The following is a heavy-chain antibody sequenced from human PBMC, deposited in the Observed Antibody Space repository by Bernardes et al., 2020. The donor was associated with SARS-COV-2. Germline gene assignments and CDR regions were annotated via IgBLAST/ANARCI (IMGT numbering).Heavy chain of an antibody. V-gene: IGHV4-4*07. CDR3: AREVVPAAIDSVYYYYYYMDV. Sequence: SETLSLTCTVSGGSISSYYWSWIRQPAGKGLEWIGRIYTSGSTNYNPSLKSRVTMLVDTSKNQFSLKLSSVTAADTAVYYCAREVVPAAIDSVYYYYYYMDVWGKGTTVTVSS. CDR1: GGSISSYY. J-gene: IGHJ6*03. D-gene: IGHD2-2*02. CDR2: IYTSGST.